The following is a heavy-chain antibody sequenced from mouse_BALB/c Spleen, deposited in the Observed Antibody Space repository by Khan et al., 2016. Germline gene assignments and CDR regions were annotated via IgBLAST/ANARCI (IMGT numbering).Heavy chain of an antibody. J-gene: IGHJ4*01. CDR1: GYSFTRYW. V-gene: IGHV1-61*01. CDR2: IHPSDSES. D-gene: IGHD2-1*01. CDR3: TRSAYGNHPYYAMDY. Sequence: QVQLQQSGTELVRPGASVKLSCKASGYSFTRYWMNWVKQRPGQGLEWIGMIHPSDSESRLNQKFNDKATLTVDNSSSIAYMQLSSPTSEDSAVYYCTRSAYGNHPYYAMDYWGQGTSVTVSS.